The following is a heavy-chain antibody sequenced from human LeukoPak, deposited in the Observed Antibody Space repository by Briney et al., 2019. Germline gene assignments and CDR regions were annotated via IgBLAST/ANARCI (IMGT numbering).Heavy chain of an antibody. D-gene: IGHD3-22*01. Sequence: GGSRRLSCEASGITLSSSWRHWVRQRPAKGLVCVARITSDWTDIKYADSVKGRFTLSRDNAKNTLYLQMNSLRVEDTALYYCARERFHYDVWGQGTLVTVSS. J-gene: IGHJ4*02. CDR3: ARERFHYDV. CDR2: ITSDWTDI. CDR1: GITLSSSW. V-gene: IGHV3-74*01.